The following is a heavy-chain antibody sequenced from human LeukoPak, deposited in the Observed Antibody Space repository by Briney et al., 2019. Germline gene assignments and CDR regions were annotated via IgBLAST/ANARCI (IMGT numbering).Heavy chain of an antibody. V-gene: IGHV1-69*05. CDR1: GGTFRNYL. CDR2: IVPVFRSA. D-gene: IGHD2-15*01. CDR3: ARGGDCSGGTCSFSHYMDV. Sequence: ASVTVSCKASGGTFRNYLITWVRQAPGQGLEGMGGIVPVFRSANHAQKFQDRVSITTDEPTNTVYMEVSSLRSEDTAVYYCARGGDCSGGTCSFSHYMDVWGKGTTVTVSS. J-gene: IGHJ6*03.